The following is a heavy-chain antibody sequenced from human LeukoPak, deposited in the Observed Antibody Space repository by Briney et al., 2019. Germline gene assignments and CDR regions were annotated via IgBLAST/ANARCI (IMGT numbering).Heavy chain of an antibody. V-gene: IGHV3-23*01. CDR2: ISGTGGRT. D-gene: IGHD1-26*01. CDR1: GFTFSSHG. Sequence: GGSLRLSCAASGFTFSSHGMSWVRQAPGKGLEWVSAISGTGGRTYYADSVKGRFTMSRDNSKNTLYLQMNSLRAEDTAVYYCAKVLVGTTCFEYWGQGTLVTVSS. J-gene: IGHJ4*02. CDR3: AKVLVGTTCFEY.